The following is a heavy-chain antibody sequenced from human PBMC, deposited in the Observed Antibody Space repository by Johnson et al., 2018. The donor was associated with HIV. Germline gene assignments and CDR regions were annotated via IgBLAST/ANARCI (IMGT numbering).Heavy chain of an antibody. J-gene: IGHJ3*02. D-gene: IGHD4-17*01. CDR1: GFTFDDYG. CDR3: ARDSTPWGGDSVAYSFDI. Sequence: VQLVESGGGVVQPGGSLRLSCAASGFTFDDYGMSWVRQAPGKGLEWVSAISGSGGSTYYADSVKGRFTISRDNSKNTLYLQMNSLRDEDTAVYYCARDSTPWGGDSVAYSFDIWGQGTLVTVSS. V-gene: IGHV3-23*04. CDR2: ISGSGGST.